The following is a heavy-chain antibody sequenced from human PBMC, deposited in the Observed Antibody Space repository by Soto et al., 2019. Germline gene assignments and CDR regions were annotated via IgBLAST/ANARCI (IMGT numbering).Heavy chain of an antibody. CDR3: ARSDQQWLVDY. V-gene: IGHV3-23*01. CDR1: GFTFSTYA. Sequence: GGSLRLSCAASGFTFSTYAMTWVRQAPGKGLEWVSAISGSGVSTYYAASVKGRFTISRDNSKNTLYLQMNSLRAEDTAVYYCARSDQQWLVDYWGQGTLVTVSS. J-gene: IGHJ4*02. D-gene: IGHD6-19*01. CDR2: ISGSGVST.